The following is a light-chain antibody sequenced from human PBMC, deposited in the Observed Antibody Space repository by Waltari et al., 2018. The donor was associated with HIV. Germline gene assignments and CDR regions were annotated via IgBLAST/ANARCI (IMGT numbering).Light chain of an antibody. CDR1: QNIRSN. Sequence: DIQMTHSPSSLSASVGDRVTITCRASQNIRSNLNWYQQKPGKAPKLLIYTASSLQNRVPSRFSGSGSGTDFTLTISNLQPEDFATYHCQQSYSSPPTFGQGTNVEIK. CDR2: TAS. CDR3: QQSYSSPPT. V-gene: IGKV1-39*01. J-gene: IGKJ1*01.